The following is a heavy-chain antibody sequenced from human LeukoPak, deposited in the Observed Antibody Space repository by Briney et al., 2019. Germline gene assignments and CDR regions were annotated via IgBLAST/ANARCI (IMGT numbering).Heavy chain of an antibody. J-gene: IGHJ4*02. CDR1: GYSFTSYW. V-gene: IGHV5-51*01. CDR3: ARRRTWGPAMVTFSRGGYFDY. Sequence: GESLNISRMGSGYSFTSYWIGWVRQVPGKSREWMGIISLGDSDTRSSPSFEGQVTVSADKSVSTAYLQWSSLKASDTAMYYCARRRTWGPAMVTFSRGGYFDYWGQGTLVTVSS. CDR2: ISLGDSDT. D-gene: IGHD5-18*01.